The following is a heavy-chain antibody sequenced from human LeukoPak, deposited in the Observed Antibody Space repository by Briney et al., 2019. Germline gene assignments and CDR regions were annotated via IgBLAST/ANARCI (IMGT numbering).Heavy chain of an antibody. Sequence: GASVKVSCKASGYSFTGYYMHWVRQAPGQGLEWMGCINPNSGGTDYAQKFQGRVTMTRDTSISTAYMELSSLRSEDTAVYYCARVRTTVIIYFDYWGQGTLVTVSS. CDR2: INPNSGGT. CDR3: ARVRTTVIIYFDY. J-gene: IGHJ4*02. CDR1: GYSFTGYY. V-gene: IGHV1-2*02. D-gene: IGHD4-17*01.